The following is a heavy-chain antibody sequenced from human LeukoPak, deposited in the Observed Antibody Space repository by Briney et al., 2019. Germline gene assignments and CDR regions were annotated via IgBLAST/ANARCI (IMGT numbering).Heavy chain of an antibody. Sequence: GGSLRLSCVASGFTFSSHGMHWVRQAPGKGLEWVAVIWYDASEKYYADSVRGRFTISRDNSKNTLYLQMNSLRAEDTAVYYCARWGDNKILDYWGQGTLVNVSS. CDR2: IWYDASEK. CDR1: GFTFSSHG. V-gene: IGHV3-33*01. CDR3: ARWGDNKILDY. J-gene: IGHJ4*02. D-gene: IGHD3-16*01.